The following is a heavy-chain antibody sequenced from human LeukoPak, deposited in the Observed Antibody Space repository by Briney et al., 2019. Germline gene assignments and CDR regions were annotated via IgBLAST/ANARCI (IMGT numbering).Heavy chain of an antibody. CDR1: GFTFNFTFSDYY. CDR2: ISSSGSAI. D-gene: IGHD2-2*01. V-gene: IGHV3-11*01. CDR3: ARAFDCSSTSCDLIDY. Sequence: GGSLRLSCAASGFTFNFTFSDYYMNWIRQAPGKGLEWVSYISSSGSAIYYADSVKGRFTISRDNAKNSLYLQMNSLRAEDTAVYYCARAFDCSSTSCDLIDYWGQGTLVTVSS. J-gene: IGHJ4*02.